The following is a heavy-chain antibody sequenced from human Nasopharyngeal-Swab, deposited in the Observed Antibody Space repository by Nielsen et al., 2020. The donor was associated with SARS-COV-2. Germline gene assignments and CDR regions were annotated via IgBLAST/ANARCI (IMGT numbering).Heavy chain of an antibody. V-gene: IGHV4-38-2*01. D-gene: IGHD5-24*01. CDR1: GFSFSNVW. J-gene: IGHJ4*02. CDR3: ARAVEMAAILDY. Sequence: GSLRLSCVASGFSFSNVWMSWVRQAPGKGLEWIGSIYHSGSTYYNPSLKSRVTLSIDTSKNQFSLKLSSVTAADTAVYYCARAVEMAAILDYWGQGTLVTVSS. CDR2: IYHSGST.